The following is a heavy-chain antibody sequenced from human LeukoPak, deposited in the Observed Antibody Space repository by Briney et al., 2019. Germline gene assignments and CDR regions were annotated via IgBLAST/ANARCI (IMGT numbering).Heavy chain of an antibody. CDR1: GGSISSGSYY. Sequence: PSQTLTLTCTVSGGSISSGSYYWSWIRQPAGKGLEWIGRIYTSGSTNYNPSLKSRVTISVDTSKNQFSLKLSSVTAADTAVYYCARGSYSSGWSPGYYFDLWGQGTLVSVSS. CDR2: IYTSGST. D-gene: IGHD6-19*01. J-gene: IGHJ4*02. V-gene: IGHV4-61*02. CDR3: ARGSYSSGWSPGYYFDL.